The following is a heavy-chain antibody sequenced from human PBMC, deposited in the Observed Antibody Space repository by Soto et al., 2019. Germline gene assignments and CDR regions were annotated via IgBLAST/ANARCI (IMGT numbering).Heavy chain of an antibody. V-gene: IGHV4-30-2*01. CDR2: IYHSGST. CDR1: GGSISSGGYS. CDR3: ARVLGYCSSTSCPYYYGMDV. J-gene: IGHJ6*02. Sequence: SETLSLTCAVSGGSISSGGYSWSWIRQPPGKGLEWIGYIYHSGSTYYNPSLKSRVTISVDRSKNQFSLKLSSVTAADTAVYYCARVLGYCSSTSCPYYYGMDVWGQGTTVTVSS. D-gene: IGHD2-2*01.